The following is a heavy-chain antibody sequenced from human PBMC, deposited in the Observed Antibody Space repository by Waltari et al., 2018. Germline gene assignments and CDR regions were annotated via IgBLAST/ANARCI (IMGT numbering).Heavy chain of an antibody. V-gene: IGHV1-69*02. Sequence: QVHLLQSGPEVRKPGSSVKVSCQASGGTFNNHVFNWVRQAPGQGLEWMGRIIPILGQTTYSQRCQGRGTMTADKSTKTTYMGLASLRSEDTALYYCASGHSYISNSRHYGPFDLWGQGTLITVSS. J-gene: IGHJ5*02. CDR3: ASGHSYISNSRHYGPFDL. CDR2: IIPILGQT. D-gene: IGHD3-16*01. CDR1: GGTFNNHV.